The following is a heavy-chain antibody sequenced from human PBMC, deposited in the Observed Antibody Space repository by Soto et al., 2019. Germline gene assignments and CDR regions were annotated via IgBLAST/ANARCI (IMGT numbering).Heavy chain of an antibody. CDR1: GFTFDDYA. Sequence: EVQLEESGGALVQPGRSLRLFCAASGFTFDDYAMYWVRQVLGKGLEWVSSISWNSGHIGYADSVKGRFTTSRDNAKNSLYLQMNSLRPEDTALYYCVRSKGGYSYGTPFDYWGQGTLVTVSS. J-gene: IGHJ4*02. CDR2: ISWNSGHI. CDR3: VRSKGGYSYGTPFDY. V-gene: IGHV3-9*01. D-gene: IGHD5-18*01.